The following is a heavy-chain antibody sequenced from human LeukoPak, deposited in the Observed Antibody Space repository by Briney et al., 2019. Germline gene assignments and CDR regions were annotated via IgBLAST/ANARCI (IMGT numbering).Heavy chain of an antibody. D-gene: IGHD2-15*01. CDR2: ISGSGSNT. CDR3: ALTLGYCSGTTCYSRFGYFQH. J-gene: IGHJ1*01. Sequence: LSGGSLRLSCAASGFTFSSYAMSWVRQAPGKGLEWVSAISGSGSNTYYADSVKGRFTISRGNSKNTLYLQMNSLRAEDTAVYYCALTLGYCSGTTCYSRFGYFQHWGQGTLVTVSS. CDR1: GFTFSSYA. V-gene: IGHV3-23*01.